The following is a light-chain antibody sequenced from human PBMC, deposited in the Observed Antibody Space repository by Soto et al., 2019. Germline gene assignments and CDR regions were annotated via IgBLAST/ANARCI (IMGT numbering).Light chain of an antibody. V-gene: IGKV1D-16*01. CDR2: ATS. Sequence: DIQMTQSPSSLSASVGDRVTITCRASQSISTWLACYQPTPAKAPKSLIHATSNLQSGVPSRFSGSGFGTEFTLTISSLQPEDFATYYCQQYNTYPITFGQGTRLEIK. CDR3: QQYNTYPIT. CDR1: QSISTW. J-gene: IGKJ5*01.